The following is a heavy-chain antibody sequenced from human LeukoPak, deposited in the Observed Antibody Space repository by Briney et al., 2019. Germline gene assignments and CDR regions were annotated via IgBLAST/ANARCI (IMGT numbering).Heavy chain of an antibody. D-gene: IGHD1-26*01. J-gene: IGHJ4*02. CDR3: AKDEVGAANYFEY. CDR2: VSDEGRDR. CDR1: GVTFSSYA. V-gene: IGHV3-30*18. Sequence: GGSLRLSCAASGVTFSSYAIHWVRQAPRNGLEGVAVVSDEGRDRHYADSVKGGFTISRDNSNNTLTLQMNGLRPEDTAVYYCAKDEVGAANYFEYWGQGTLVTVSS.